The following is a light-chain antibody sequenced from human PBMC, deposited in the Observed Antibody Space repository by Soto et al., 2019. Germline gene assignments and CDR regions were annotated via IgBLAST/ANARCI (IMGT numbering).Light chain of an antibody. CDR2: GAS. CDR3: QQYSASPPRYT. J-gene: IGKJ2*01. Sequence: EIVMTQSPATLPVSPGERATLSCRASQSVVRNLAWYQQKPGQAPRLLIYGASTRAAVIPARFSGSGSGTQFTLTISGLQSEDFAVYYCQQYSASPPRYTFGQGTNLEIK. CDR1: QSVVRN. V-gene: IGKV3-15*01.